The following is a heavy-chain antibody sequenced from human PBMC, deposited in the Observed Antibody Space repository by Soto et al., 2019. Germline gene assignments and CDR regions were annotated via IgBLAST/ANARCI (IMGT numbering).Heavy chain of an antibody. D-gene: IGHD3-9*01. CDR1: GYTFSDAW. J-gene: IGHJ4*01. CDR2: IKSKIDGGTT. CDR3: TTDSLFTGQLVRMDN. Sequence: PGGSLRLSCAATGYTFSDAWINWVRQAPGKGLEWVGRIKSKIDGGTTDFAAPVKGRFAISRDDSGDMVYMEMYSLKTDDTAVYYCTTDSLFTGQLVRMDNWGHGTLVTVSS. V-gene: IGHV3-15*07.